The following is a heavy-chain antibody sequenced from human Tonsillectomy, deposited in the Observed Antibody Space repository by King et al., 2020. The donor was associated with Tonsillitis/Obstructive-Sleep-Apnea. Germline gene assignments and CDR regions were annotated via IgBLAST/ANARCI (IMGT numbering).Heavy chain of an antibody. CDR3: ARRYGSGIWWFDP. CDR2: IYPGDSDT. Sequence: VQLVESGAEVKKPGESLKISCTGSGYSFISYWLGWVRQMPGKGLEWMGIIYPGDSDTRYSPSFQGQVTISADKSTSTAYLQWSSLKASDTAMYYCARRYGSGIWWFDPWGQGTLVTVSS. D-gene: IGHD3-10*01. CDR1: GYSFISYW. V-gene: IGHV5-51*01. J-gene: IGHJ5*02.